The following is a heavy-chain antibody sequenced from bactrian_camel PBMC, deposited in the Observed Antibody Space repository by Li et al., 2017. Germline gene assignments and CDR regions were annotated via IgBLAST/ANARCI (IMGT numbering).Heavy chain of an antibody. Sequence: HVQLVESGGGSVQGGGSLKLSCAAATRINSKHCMGWFCQASGKEREGVAAIDSDGSTSYLDAVKGRFAISKENAKNMVFLQMNSLKVEDTAMYYCALAYGEFDTFEVQGLGYWDQGTQVTVS. J-gene: IGHJ4*01. CDR1: TRINSKHC. CDR3: ALAYGEFDTFEVQGLGY. V-gene: IGHV3S53*01. CDR2: IDSDGST. D-gene: IGHD5*01.